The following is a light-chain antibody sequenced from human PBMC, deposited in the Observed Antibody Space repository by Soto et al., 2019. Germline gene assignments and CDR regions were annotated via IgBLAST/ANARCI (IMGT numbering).Light chain of an antibody. J-gene: IGKJ1*01. CDR1: QGIINN. V-gene: IGKV1-9*01. CDR2: AAA. Sequence: IQLTQSPSSLSASVGDRVTITCRASQGIINNLAWYQQKPGRAPNLLIYAAAILQSGVPSRFSGSGSGTDFTLTISSLQPEDFVTYYCQQVNGFPRTFGQGTKVEVK. CDR3: QQVNGFPRT.